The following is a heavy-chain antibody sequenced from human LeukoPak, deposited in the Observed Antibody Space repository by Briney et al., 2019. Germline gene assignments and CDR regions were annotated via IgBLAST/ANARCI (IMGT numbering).Heavy chain of an antibody. CDR2: TDGAGSDT. V-gene: IGHV3-74*01. Sequence: GGSLRLSCAASGFTFRNYWMHWVRQVPGKGLVWVSYTDGAGSDTTYADSVKGRFTISRDNTKNTLYLHMNSLRAEDTAVYYCARDGDYYGSDLDSWGQGTLVTVSS. CDR3: ARDGDYYGSDLDS. D-gene: IGHD3-10*01. J-gene: IGHJ4*02. CDR1: GFTFRNYW.